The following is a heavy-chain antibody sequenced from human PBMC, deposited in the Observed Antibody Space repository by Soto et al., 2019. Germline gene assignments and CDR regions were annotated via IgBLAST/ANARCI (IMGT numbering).Heavy chain of an antibody. D-gene: IGHD5-18*01. V-gene: IGHV3-23*01. Sequence: GGSLRLSCAASGFTFSNYPMSWVRQAPGKGLEWVSAIGGSDASTYYADSVKGRFTISRDNSKNTLYLKMNSLRVQDTAVYYCAKVDSTSPHFWGQGTLVTVSS. J-gene: IGHJ4*02. CDR3: AKVDSTSPHF. CDR2: IGGSDAST. CDR1: GFTFSNYP.